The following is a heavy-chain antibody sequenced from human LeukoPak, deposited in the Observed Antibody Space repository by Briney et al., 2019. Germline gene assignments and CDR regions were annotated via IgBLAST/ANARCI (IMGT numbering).Heavy chain of an antibody. CDR1: GGSISSYY. J-gene: IGHJ4*02. V-gene: IGHV4-59*01. D-gene: IGHD3-3*01. CDR3: ARGYDFWSGYTIDC. Sequence: PSETLSLTCTVSGGSISSYYWSWIRQPPGKGLEWIGYIYYSGSTNYNPSLKSRVTISVDTSKNQFSLKLSSVTAADTAVYYCARGYDFWSGYTIDCWGQGTLVTVSS. CDR2: IYYSGST.